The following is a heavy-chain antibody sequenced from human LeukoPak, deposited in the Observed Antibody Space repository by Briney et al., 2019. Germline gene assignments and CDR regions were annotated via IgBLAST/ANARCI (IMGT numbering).Heavy chain of an antibody. CDR3: AKDESYTYYYDSSGYFDY. V-gene: IGHV3-33*06. CDR2: IWFDGINT. D-gene: IGHD3-22*01. J-gene: IGHJ4*02. Sequence: GGSLRLSCAASGFTFSKYGMHWVRQAPGKGLEWVAVIWFDGINTNHADSVKGRFTISRDNSKNTLYLQMNSLRAEDTAVYYCAKDESYTYYYDSSGYFDYWGQGTLVTVSS. CDR1: GFTFSKYG.